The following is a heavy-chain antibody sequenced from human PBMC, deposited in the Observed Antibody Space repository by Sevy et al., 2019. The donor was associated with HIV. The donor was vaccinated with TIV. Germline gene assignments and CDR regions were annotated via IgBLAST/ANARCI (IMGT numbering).Heavy chain of an antibody. V-gene: IGHV3-21*01. CDR2: ISSSSRYI. CDR1: GFTFSNYN. D-gene: IGHD2-15*01. Sequence: GGSLRLSCAASGFTFSNYNMNWVRQAPGKGLEWVSSISSSSRYIYYADSMKGRFTISRDNAKNALYLQMNSLRAEDTAVYYCARVVAYCSGGSCFPGYYYGMDVWGQGTTVTVSS. J-gene: IGHJ6*02. CDR3: ARVVAYCSGGSCFPGYYYGMDV.